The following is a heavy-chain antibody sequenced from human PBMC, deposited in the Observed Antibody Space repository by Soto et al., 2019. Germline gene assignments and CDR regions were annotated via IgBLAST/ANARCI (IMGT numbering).Heavy chain of an antibody. CDR1: GGSIGTNDHY. CDR3: ARHITYFPFDF. Sequence: QLQLQESGPGLVKPSETLSLTCTVSGGSIGTNDHYWGWIRRPPGKGLGWIASISYSGNTYYAPSLKSRVTISADTSKNQFSLKLSSVTAADTAIYYCARHITYFPFDFWGQGIPVTVSS. CDR2: ISYSGNT. V-gene: IGHV4-39*01. D-gene: IGHD1-20*01. J-gene: IGHJ4*02.